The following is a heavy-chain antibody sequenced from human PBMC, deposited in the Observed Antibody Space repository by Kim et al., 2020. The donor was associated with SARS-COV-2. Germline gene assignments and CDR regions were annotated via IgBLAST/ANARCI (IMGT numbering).Heavy chain of an antibody. J-gene: IGHJ6*02. CDR1: GGTFSSYA. Sequence: SVKVSCKASGGTFSSYAISWVRQAPGQGLEWMGRIISILGIANYAQKFQGRVTITADKSTSTAYMELSSLRSEDTAVYYCARDPGMATTYYYGMDVWGQGTTVTVSS. CDR2: IISILGIA. D-gene: IGHD5-12*01. CDR3: ARDPGMATTYYYGMDV. V-gene: IGHV1-69*04.